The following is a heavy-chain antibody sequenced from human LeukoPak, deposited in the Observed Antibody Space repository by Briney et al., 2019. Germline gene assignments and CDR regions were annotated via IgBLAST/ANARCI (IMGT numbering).Heavy chain of an antibody. CDR3: AKEDSRGHWFDY. CDR1: GFTFSTSA. Sequence: QPGGSLRLSCAASGFTFSTSAMSWVRQAPGKGLEWVSAISGSDTRTYYADSLKGRFTISRDNSKNTLYLQVDSLTAEDTAVYYCAKEDSRGHWFDYWGQGTLVTVSS. D-gene: IGHD3-22*01. V-gene: IGHV3-23*01. J-gene: IGHJ4*02. CDR2: ISGSDTRT.